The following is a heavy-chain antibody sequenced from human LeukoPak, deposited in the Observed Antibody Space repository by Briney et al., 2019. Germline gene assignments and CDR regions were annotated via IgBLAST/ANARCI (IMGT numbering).Heavy chain of an antibody. J-gene: IGHJ5*02. V-gene: IGHV3-30*04. Sequence: GGSLRLSCAASGFTFSSYAMHWVRQAPGKGLEWVAVMSYDGSNKYYADSVKGRFTISRDNSKNTLYLQMNSLRAEDTAVYYCARERVPSIAARRGWFDPWGQGTLVTVSS. CDR2: MSYDGSNK. CDR3: ARERVPSIAARRGWFDP. D-gene: IGHD6-6*01. CDR1: GFTFSSYA.